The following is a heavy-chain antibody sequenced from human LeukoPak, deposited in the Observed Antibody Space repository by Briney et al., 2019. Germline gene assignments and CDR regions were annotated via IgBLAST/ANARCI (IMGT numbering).Heavy chain of an antibody. Sequence: SETLSLTCAVYGGSFSGYYRSWIRQPPGKGLEWIGEINHSGSTNYNPSLKSRVTISVDTSKNQFSLKLSSVTAADTAVYYCARPRAPTRYCSGGSCPFDYWGQGTLVTVSS. D-gene: IGHD2-15*01. J-gene: IGHJ4*02. CDR1: GGSFSGYY. V-gene: IGHV4-34*01. CDR3: ARPRAPTRYCSGGSCPFDY. CDR2: INHSGST.